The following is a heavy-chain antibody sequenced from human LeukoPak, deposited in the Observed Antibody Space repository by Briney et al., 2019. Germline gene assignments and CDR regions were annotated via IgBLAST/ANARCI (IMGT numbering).Heavy chain of an antibody. CDR1: GGSFSGYY. CDR3: ARAQYYYDSSGYPYWYFDL. CDR2: INHSGST. J-gene: IGHJ2*01. Sequence: PSETLSLTCAVYGGSFSGYYWSWIRQPPGKGLEWIGEINHSGSTNYNPSLKSRVTISVDTSKNQFSLKLSSATAADTAVYYCARAQYYYDSSGYPYWYFDLWGRGTLVTVSS. D-gene: IGHD3-22*01. V-gene: IGHV4-34*01.